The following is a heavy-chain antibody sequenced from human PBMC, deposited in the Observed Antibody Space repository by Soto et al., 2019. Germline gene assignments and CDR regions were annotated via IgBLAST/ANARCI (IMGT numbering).Heavy chain of an antibody. V-gene: IGHV3-30*04. D-gene: IGHD5-18*01. CDR2: ISYDGSNK. CDR3: ARGSGLLWLRGRSGVDV. J-gene: IGHJ6*02. Sequence: LRLSCSASGFIFNNYNMHWVRQAPGKGLEWVTIISYDGSNKYYAESVKGRFTVSRDNSNTTVYLQMNSLRRDDTAIYYCARGSGLLWLRGRSGVDVWGQGTTVTVSS. CDR1: GFIFNNYN.